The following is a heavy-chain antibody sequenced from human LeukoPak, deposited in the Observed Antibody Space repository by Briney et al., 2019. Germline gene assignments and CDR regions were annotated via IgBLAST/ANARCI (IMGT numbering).Heavy chain of an antibody. J-gene: IGHJ3*02. V-gene: IGHV4-30-4*01. Sequence: SETLSLTCTVSGGSISSCDSYWSWIRQPPGRGLVWLGYIYYGGSTYYKPSLKSRVTISVDTSKNQFSLKLTSVTDADTALYYCARVSSMIRGAQGAFDIWGQGTMVTVSS. CDR2: IYYGGST. CDR3: ARVSSMIRGAQGAFDI. CDR1: GGSISSCDSY. D-gene: IGHD3-10*01.